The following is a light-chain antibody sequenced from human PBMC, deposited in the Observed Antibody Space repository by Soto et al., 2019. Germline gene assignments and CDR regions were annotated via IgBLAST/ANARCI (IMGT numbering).Light chain of an antibody. CDR3: SSYTSSSIDYV. CDR1: SSDVGGYNY. CDR2: EVS. V-gene: IGLV2-14*01. Sequence: QSVLTQPASVSGSPGQSITISCTGTSSDVGGYNYVSWYQQHPGKAPKLMIYEVSNRPSGVSNRFSGSKSGNTASLTISGLQAEDEADYYCSSYTSSSIDYVSGTGTQLTVL. J-gene: IGLJ1*01.